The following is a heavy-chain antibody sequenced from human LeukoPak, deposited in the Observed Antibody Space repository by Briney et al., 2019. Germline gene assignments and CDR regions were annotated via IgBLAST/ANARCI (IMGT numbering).Heavy chain of an antibody. CDR2: TNPNSGNT. V-gene: IGHV1-8*01. J-gene: IGHJ5*02. Sequence: ASVKVSCKASGYTFTSYDINWVRQATGQGLEWMGWTNPNSGNTGYAQKFQGRVTMTRNTSISTAYMELSSLRSEDTAVYYCARSYYYDSSGYYYVWWFDPWGQGTLVTVSS. CDR3: ARSYYYDSSGYYYVWWFDP. D-gene: IGHD3-22*01. CDR1: GYTFTSYD.